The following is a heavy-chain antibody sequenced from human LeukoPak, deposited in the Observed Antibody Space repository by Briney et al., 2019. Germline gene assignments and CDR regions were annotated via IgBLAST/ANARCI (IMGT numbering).Heavy chain of an antibody. J-gene: IGHJ6*02. Sequence: GGSLRLSCAASGFTFSSYGMHWVRQAPGKGLEWVAVISYDGSNKYYVDSVKGRFTISRDNSKNTVYLQMNSLRAEDTAVYYCAKDELVTTGFYYYYYNGMDVWGQGTTVTVSS. CDR1: GFTFSSYG. CDR3: AKDELVTTGFYYYYYNGMDV. V-gene: IGHV3-30*18. CDR2: ISYDGSNK. D-gene: IGHD4-11*01.